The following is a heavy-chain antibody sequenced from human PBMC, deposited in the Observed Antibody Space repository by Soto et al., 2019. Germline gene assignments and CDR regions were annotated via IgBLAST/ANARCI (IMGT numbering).Heavy chain of an antibody. Sequence: SETLSLTCAVSCVSIKTYYWSWIRKPAGKGLEWIGRIYTTGSANHNPSLKSRVTMSVDTSKNQASLKLTSVTAADAGVYYCARDDYYDSNNWFDPWGQGILVTVSS. CDR2: IYTTGSA. V-gene: IGHV4-4*07. CDR1: CVSIKTYY. CDR3: ARDDYYDSNNWFDP. J-gene: IGHJ5*02. D-gene: IGHD3-9*01.